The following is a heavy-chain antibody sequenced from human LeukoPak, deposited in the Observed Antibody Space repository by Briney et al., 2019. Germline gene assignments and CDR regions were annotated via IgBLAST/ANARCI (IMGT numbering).Heavy chain of an antibody. CDR3: ARPQSPYYDFWSGYYTGYFQH. J-gene: IGHJ1*01. CDR2: INSDGSST. D-gene: IGHD3-3*01. Sequence: GGSLRLSCAASGFTFSSYWMHWVRQAPGKGLVWVSRINSDGSSTSYADSVKGRFTISRDNAKNTLYLQMNSLRAEDTAGYYCARPQSPYYDFWSGYYTGYFQHWGQGTLVTVSS. CDR1: GFTFSSYW. V-gene: IGHV3-74*01.